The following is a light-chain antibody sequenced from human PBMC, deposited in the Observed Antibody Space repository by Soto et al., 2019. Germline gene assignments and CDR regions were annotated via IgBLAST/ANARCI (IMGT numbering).Light chain of an antibody. J-gene: IGKJ1*01. CDR1: PYVSSN. CDR2: GAS. V-gene: IGKV3D-15*01. Sequence: EIVMTQSPATLSMSPVERATLSGMASPYVSSNVAWYQQIPGQAPRLLIYGASNRATCIPDSFSGSASATDSPLTISRLAAEDVAVYCCQQYDRPSTTFGQGTKVDIK. CDR3: QQYDRPSTT.